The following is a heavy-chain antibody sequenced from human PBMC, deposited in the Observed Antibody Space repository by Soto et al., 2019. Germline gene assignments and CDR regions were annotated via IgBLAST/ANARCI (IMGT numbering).Heavy chain of an antibody. CDR3: ARRDGGNSTFDY. J-gene: IGHJ4*02. Sequence: PSETLSLTCTVSGGSVSSGSYYWSWIRQPPGKGLEWIGYIYYSGSTNYNPSLKSRVTTSVDTSKNQFSLKLSSVTAADTAVYYCARRDGGNSTFDYWGQGTLVTVSS. CDR1: GGSVSSGSYY. V-gene: IGHV4-61*01. CDR2: IYYSGST. D-gene: IGHD2-21*02.